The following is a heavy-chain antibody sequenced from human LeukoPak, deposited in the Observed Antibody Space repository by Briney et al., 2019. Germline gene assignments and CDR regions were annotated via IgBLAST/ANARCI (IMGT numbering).Heavy chain of an antibody. CDR2: ISSSSSYI. J-gene: IGHJ4*02. V-gene: IGHV3-21*04. CDR3: AKDLVGAIPQGDY. CDR1: GFTFSSYS. D-gene: IGHD1-26*01. Sequence: GGSLRLSCAASGFTFSSYSMNWVRQAPGKGLEWVSSISSSSSYIYYADSVKGRFTISRDNAKNSLYLQMNSLRAEDTAVYYCAKDLVGAIPQGDYWGQGTLVTVSP.